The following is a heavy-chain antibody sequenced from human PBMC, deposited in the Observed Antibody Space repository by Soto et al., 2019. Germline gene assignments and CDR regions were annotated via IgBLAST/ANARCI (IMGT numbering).Heavy chain of an antibody. V-gene: IGHV5-51*01. CDR2: IYPGDSDT. Sequence: GESLKISCKGSGYSFTSYWIGWVRQMPGKGLEWMGIIYPGDSDTRYSPSFQGQVTISADKSISTAYLQWSSLKASDTAMYYCARISRHYYDSSGLGYYFDYWGQGTLVTVSS. CDR3: ARISRHYYDSSGLGYYFDY. CDR1: GYSFTSYW. J-gene: IGHJ4*02. D-gene: IGHD3-22*01.